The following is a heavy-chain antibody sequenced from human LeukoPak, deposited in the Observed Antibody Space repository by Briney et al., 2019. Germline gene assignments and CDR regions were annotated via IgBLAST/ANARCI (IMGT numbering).Heavy chain of an antibody. CDR2: IKSKTDGGTT. CDR3: TTDPVVVTSDAFDI. CDR1: GFTFSSYA. Sequence: GGSLRLSCAASGFTFSSYAMHWVRQAPGKGLEWVGRIKSKTDGGTTDYAAPVKGRFTISRDDSKNTLYLQMNSLKTEDTAVYYCTTDPVVVTSDAFDIWGQGTMVTVSS. D-gene: IGHD2-21*02. J-gene: IGHJ3*02. V-gene: IGHV3-15*01.